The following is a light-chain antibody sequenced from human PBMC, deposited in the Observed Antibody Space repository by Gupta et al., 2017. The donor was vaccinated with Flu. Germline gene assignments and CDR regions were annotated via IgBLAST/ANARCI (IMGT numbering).Light chain of an antibody. CDR3: SSYTSSSTRIV. J-gene: IGLJ1*01. CDR2: EVS. CDR1: SSDVGGYNY. Sequence: QSALTPPASVSGSPGQAITISCTGTSSDVGGYNYVAWYQQHPGKAPKLMIYEVSNRPSGVSNRFSGSKSGNTASLTISGLQAEDEADYYCSSYTSSSTRIVFGTGTKVTVL. V-gene: IGLV2-14*01.